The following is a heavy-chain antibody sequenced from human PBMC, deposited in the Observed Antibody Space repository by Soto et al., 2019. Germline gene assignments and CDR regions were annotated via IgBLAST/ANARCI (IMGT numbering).Heavy chain of an antibody. D-gene: IGHD3-9*01. J-gene: IGHJ6*04. V-gene: IGHV1-2*04. CDR1: GYNFTGYY. CDR3: ARTSLYYDILTGPHYYYGMDV. Sequence: PSVKVSCKASGYNFTGYYMHWVRQAPGQGLEWMGWINPNSGGTNYAQKFQGWVTMTRDTSISTAYMELSRLRSDDTAVYYCARTSLYYDILTGPHYYYGMDVWGKGTTVTVSS. CDR2: INPNSGGT.